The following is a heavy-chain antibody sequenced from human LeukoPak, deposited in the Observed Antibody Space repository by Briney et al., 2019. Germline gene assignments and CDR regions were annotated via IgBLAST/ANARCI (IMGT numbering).Heavy chain of an antibody. V-gene: IGHV4-34*01. CDR3: ARAMPYFYGSIAVPGTIDY. D-gene: IGHD6-19*01. J-gene: IGHJ4*02. Sequence: SETLSLTCAVYGETFIHNFWTWIRQPPGKGLEWIGQISHSGSTYYNPSLKSRVTILVDTSKNQFSLKLTSVTAADTAVYYCARAMPYFYGSIAVPGTIDYWGQGILVTVSS. CDR1: GETFIHNF. CDR2: ISHSGST.